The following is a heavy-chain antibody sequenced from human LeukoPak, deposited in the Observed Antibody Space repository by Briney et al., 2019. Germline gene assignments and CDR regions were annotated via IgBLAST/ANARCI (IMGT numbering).Heavy chain of an antibody. CDR3: ARGRSYYDSSGYYGGPTY. J-gene: IGHJ4*02. V-gene: IGHV1-2*02. CDR2: INPNSGGT. D-gene: IGHD3-22*01. CDR1: GYTFTGYY. Sequence: ASVKVSCKASGYTFTGYYMHWVRQAPGQGLEWMGWINPNSGGTSYAQKFQGRVTMTRDTSISTAYMELSRLRSDDTAVYYCARGRSYYDSSGYYGGPTYWGQGTLVTVSS.